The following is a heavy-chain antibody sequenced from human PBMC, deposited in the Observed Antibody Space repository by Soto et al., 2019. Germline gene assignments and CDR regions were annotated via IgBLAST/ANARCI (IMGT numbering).Heavy chain of an antibody. CDR3: AHRRAVAPNYYGMDV. J-gene: IGHJ6*02. CDR2: IYWDDDK. CDR1: GFSLSTSGVG. Sequence: QITLKESGPTLVKPTQTLTLTCTFSGFSLSTSGVGVGWIRQPPGKALEWLALIYWDDDKRYSPSLKSRLTIXXDXSIXQVVLTMTNMDPVDTATYYCAHRRAVAPNYYGMDVWGQGTTVTVSS. V-gene: IGHV2-5*02. D-gene: IGHD2-15*01.